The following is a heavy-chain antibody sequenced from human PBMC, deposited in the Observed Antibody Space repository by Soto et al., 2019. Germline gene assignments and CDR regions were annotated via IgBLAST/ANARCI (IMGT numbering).Heavy chain of an antibody. Sequence: PSETLSLTCAVSGYSISSGYYRGWIRQPPGRGLEWIGSIYHSGSTDYNPSLQSRGTISVDTSKNQFSLKLSSVTAAATAVYYCARVDVGCLDVLRYFDWHPRPPLDNGFDPWGQGTLVTGSS. CDR1: GYSISSGYY. CDR2: IYHSGST. D-gene: IGHD3-9*01. V-gene: IGHV4-38-2*01. CDR3: ARVDVGCLDVLRYFDWHPRPPLDNGFDP. J-gene: IGHJ5*02.